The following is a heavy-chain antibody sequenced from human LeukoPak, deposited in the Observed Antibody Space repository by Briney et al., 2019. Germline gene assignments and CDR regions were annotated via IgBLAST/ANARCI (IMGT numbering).Heavy chain of an antibody. CDR2: IYPGDCDT. CDR3: ARQDGETAVTYTHY. J-gene: IGHJ4*02. CDR1: GYRFTSYR. V-gene: IGHV5-51*01. Sequence: GDSLNISFKGSGYRFTSYRSGWVGQIHGKGLGWFGIIYPGDCDTGYCPSFQGQVTISAYRSNSTAYLQLRSLRASDTAMYYCARQDGETAVTYTHYWGQGTLVPVSS. D-gene: IGHD4-17*01.